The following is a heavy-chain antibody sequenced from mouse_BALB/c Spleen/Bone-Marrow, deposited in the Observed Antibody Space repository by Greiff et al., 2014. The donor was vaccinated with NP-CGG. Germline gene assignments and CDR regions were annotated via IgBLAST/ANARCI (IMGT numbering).Heavy chain of an antibody. CDR1: GYTFTSYW. CDR2: INPSNGRT. CDR3: AGGNTFAY. D-gene: IGHD2-1*01. Sequence: VQRVESGAELVKPGASVKLSCKASGYTFTSYWMHWMKQRPGQGLEWIGEINPSNGRTNYNEKFKNKATLTVDKSSSTAYMQLSSLTSEDSAVYSCAGGNTFAYWGQGTLVTVSA. J-gene: IGHJ3*01. V-gene: IGHV1S81*02.